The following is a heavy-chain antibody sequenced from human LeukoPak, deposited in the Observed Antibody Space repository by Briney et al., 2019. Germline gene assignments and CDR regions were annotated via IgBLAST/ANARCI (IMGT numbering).Heavy chain of an antibody. Sequence: PSETLSLTCAVSGYSISSGYYWIWIRQPPGKGLEWIGYINYSGSTKYNPSLKSQLTISVDTSKSQFSLRLNSVTAADTAVYYCASRDAYHSEYWGQGTLVTVSS. CDR1: GYSISSGYY. V-gene: IGHV4-61*01. J-gene: IGHJ4*02. CDR2: INYSGST. CDR3: ASRDAYHSEY. D-gene: IGHD5-24*01.